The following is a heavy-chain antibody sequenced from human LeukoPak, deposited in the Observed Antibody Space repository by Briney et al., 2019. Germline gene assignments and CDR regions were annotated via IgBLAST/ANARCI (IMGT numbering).Heavy chain of an antibody. V-gene: IGHV4-34*01. CDR2: INHSGST. D-gene: IGHD2-2*01. Sequence: SETLSLTCAVYGGSFSGYYWSWIRQPPGKGLEWIGEINHSGSTNYNPSLKSRVTISVDTSKNQFSLKLSSVTAADTAVYYCARSIVVVPAAIPVFDYWGRGTLVTVSS. J-gene: IGHJ4*02. CDR3: ARSIVVVPAAIPVFDY. CDR1: GGSFSGYY.